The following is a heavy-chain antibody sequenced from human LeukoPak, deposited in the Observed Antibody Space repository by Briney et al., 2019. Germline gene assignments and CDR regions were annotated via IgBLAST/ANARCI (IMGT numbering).Heavy chain of an antibody. Sequence: GGSLRLSCAASGFTFSSYWMSWVRQAPGKGLEWVANIKQDGSEKYYVDSVKGRFTISRDNAKNSLYLQMNSLRAEDTAVYYCARDMLLWFGELYYFDYWGQGTLVTVSS. CDR1: GFTFSSYW. D-gene: IGHD3-10*01. CDR2: IKQDGSEK. CDR3: ARDMLLWFGELYYFDY. V-gene: IGHV3-7*01. J-gene: IGHJ4*02.